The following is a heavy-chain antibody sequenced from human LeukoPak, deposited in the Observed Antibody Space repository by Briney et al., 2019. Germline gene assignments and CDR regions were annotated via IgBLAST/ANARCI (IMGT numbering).Heavy chain of an antibody. Sequence: SETLSLTCTVSGGSVSSSSYYWGWIRQPPGKGLEWIGSIYHSGSTFYNPSLKSRVTISVDTSKNQFSLKLSSVTAADTAVYYCARGYSSSWYFNWFDPWGQGTLVTVSS. CDR2: IYHSGST. D-gene: IGHD6-13*01. CDR1: GGSVSSSSYY. J-gene: IGHJ5*02. V-gene: IGHV4-39*07. CDR3: ARGYSSSWYFNWFDP.